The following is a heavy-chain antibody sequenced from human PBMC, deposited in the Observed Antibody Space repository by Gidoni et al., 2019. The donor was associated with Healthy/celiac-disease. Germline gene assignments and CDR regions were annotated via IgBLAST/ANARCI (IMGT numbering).Heavy chain of an antibody. CDR3: ARYSSSWSARAFDI. Sequence: EVQLLESGGGLVQPGGSLRLSCAASGFPFSSYAMRWVRKAPGKGLDWVLAISGSGGSTYYADSVKGRFTISRDNSKNTLYLQMNSLRAEDTAVYYCARYSSSWSARAFDIWGQGTMVTVSS. V-gene: IGHV3-23*01. CDR1: GFPFSSYA. CDR2: ISGSGGST. D-gene: IGHD6-13*01. J-gene: IGHJ3*02.